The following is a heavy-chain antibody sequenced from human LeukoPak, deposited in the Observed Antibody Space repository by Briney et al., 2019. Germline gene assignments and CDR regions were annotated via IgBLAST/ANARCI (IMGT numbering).Heavy chain of an antibody. D-gene: IGHD3-16*01. CDR1: GGSFSGYY. CDR3: ARGLGMITFGGVSRRGNWFDP. V-gene: IGHV4-34*01. J-gene: IGHJ5*02. Sequence: MTSETLSLTCAVYGGSFSGYYWGWIRQPPGKGLEWIGEINHSGNTNYNPSLKSRVTISLDTSKNQFSLKLSSVTAADTAVYYCARGLGMITFGGVSRRGNWFDPWGQGTLVTVSS. CDR2: INHSGNT.